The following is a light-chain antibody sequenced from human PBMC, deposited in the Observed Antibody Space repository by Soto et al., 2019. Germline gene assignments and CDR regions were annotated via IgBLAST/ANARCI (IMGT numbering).Light chain of an antibody. CDR1: QSVSSSY. CDR2: GAS. J-gene: IGKJ1*01. CDR3: QQYGSSPGT. V-gene: IGKV3-20*01. Sequence: IVLTQSPGPLSLSPGARATLSCRASQSVSSSYLAWYQQKPGQAPRLRIYGASSRATGIPDRFSGSGSGTDFTHTISILEPEDCAVYYCQQYGSSPGTFGQGTKVEIK.